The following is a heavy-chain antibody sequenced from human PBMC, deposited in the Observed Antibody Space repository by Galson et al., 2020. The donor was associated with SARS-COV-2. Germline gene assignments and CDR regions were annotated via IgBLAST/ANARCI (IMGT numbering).Heavy chain of an antibody. V-gene: IGHV3-23*01. CDR1: GFTFSSYA. CDR2: ISGSGGST. J-gene: IGHJ4*02. Sequence: GGSLRLSCAASGFTFSSYAMSWVRQAPGKGLEWVSAISGSGGSTYYADSVKGRFTISRDNSKNTLYLQMNSLRAEDTAVYYCAKRGDIVVVPAAIWGDYFDYWGQGTLVTVSS. D-gene: IGHD2-2*02. CDR3: AKRGDIVVVPAAIWGDYFDY.